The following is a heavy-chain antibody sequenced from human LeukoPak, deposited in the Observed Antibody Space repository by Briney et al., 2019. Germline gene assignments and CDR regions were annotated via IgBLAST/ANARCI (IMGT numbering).Heavy chain of an antibody. D-gene: IGHD2-15*01. CDR2: ISGSGGST. V-gene: IGHV3-23*01. CDR1: GFTFSSYG. CDR3: AKSGSPAEYFQH. Sequence: GGSLRLSCAASGFTFSSYGMSWVRQAPGKGLEWVSAISGSGGSTYYADSVKGRFTISRDNSKNTLYLQMNSLRAEDTAVYYCAKSGSPAEYFQHWGQGTLVTVSS. J-gene: IGHJ1*01.